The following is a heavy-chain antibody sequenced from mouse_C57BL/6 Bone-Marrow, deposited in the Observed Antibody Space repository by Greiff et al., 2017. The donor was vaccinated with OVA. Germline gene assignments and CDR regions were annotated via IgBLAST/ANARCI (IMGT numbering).Heavy chain of an antibody. V-gene: IGHV1-81*01. CDR2: IYTSSGNT. CDR3: AGGRDYDEYCDY. Sequence: VQLQQPGAELVRPGASVKLSCKASGYTFTSYGISWVKQSTGHGLEWIGEIYTSSGNTYYNEKFKGKATLTADKSSSTAYMKLRSLTSEDSTVYYCAGGRDYDEYCDYWGQGTTLTVSS. D-gene: IGHD2-4*01. J-gene: IGHJ2*01. CDR1: GYTFTSYG.